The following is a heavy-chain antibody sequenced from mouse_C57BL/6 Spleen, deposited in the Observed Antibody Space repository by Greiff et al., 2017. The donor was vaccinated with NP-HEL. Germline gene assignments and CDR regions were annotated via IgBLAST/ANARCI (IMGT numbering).Heavy chain of an antibody. V-gene: IGHV1-52*01. J-gene: IGHJ3*01. D-gene: IGHD2-4*01. CDR1: GYTFTSYW. Sequence: QVQLQQPGAELVRPGSSVKLSCKASGYTFTSYWMHWVKQRPIQGLEWIGNIDPSDSETHYNQKFKDKATLTVNKSSSTAYMQLSSLTSEDSAVCYCARADYDAWFAYWGQGTLVTVSA. CDR2: IDPSDSET. CDR3: ARADYDAWFAY.